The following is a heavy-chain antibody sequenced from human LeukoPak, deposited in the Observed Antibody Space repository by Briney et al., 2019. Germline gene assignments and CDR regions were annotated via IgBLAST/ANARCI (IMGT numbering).Heavy chain of an antibody. V-gene: IGHV1-46*01. CDR3: ARAYYYDSSGYYGY. CDR2: LNPSGGSS. Sequence: ASVKVSCKASGYTVTSYYMHWVRQAPGQGLEWMAILNPSGGSSSYAQKFQGRATLTRATSTSTAYMELSSLRSEDTAVYYCARAYYYDSSGYYGYWGQGTLVTVSS. J-gene: IGHJ4*02. CDR1: GYTVTSYY. D-gene: IGHD3-22*01.